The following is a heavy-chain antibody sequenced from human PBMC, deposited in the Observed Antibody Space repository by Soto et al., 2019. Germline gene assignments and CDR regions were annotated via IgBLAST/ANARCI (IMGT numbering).Heavy chain of an antibody. J-gene: IGHJ5*02. CDR2: IYHSGSP. CDR1: GGSISSDNW. CDR3: ARKTGYDDSPSYS. D-gene: IGHD3-10*01. Sequence: QVQLQEACPGLVKPLGTLSLTCTVSGGSISSDNWWTWVRQPPCEGLEWMGEIYHSGSPNNNPSLKSRVAIPVDKTKNQSATKLSSVTAADTAIYYSARKTGYDDSPSYSWVQGTLDTVSS. V-gene: IGHV4-4*02.